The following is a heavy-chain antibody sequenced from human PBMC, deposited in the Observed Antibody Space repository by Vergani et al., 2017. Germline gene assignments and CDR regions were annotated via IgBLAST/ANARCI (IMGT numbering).Heavy chain of an antibody. CDR3: ARSRIYYGAGSPDY. J-gene: IGHJ4*02. CDR2: VSFRGDT. Sequence: QVRLKESGPGLVKPSETLSLTCTVSGYSISDGYYWSWIRQPPGKGLEWMGYVSFRGDTLYDPSVKGRMTISLNTSSNQFSLYLTSVTAADTAVYYCARSRIYYGAGSPDYWGQGTLVTVSS. CDR1: GYSISDGYY. D-gene: IGHD3-10*01. V-gene: IGHV4-61*08.